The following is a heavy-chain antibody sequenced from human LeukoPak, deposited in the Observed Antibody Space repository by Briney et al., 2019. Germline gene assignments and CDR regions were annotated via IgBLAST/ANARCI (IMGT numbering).Heavy chain of an antibody. V-gene: IGHV3-9*01. D-gene: IGHD6-13*01. CDR2: ISWNSGSI. J-gene: IGHJ6*03. CDR1: GFTFYDYA. CDR3: AKDGYSSSKIRRYYYYYYYMDV. Sequence: GGSLRLSCAASGFTFYDYAMHWVRQAPGKGLGWVSGISWNSGSIGYADSVKGRFTISRDNAKNSLYLQMNSLRAEDTALYYCAKDGYSSSKIRRYYYYYYYMDVWGKGTTVTVSS.